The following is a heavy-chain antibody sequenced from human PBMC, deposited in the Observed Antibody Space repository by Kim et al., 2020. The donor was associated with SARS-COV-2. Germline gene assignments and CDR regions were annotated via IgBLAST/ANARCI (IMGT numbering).Heavy chain of an antibody. Sequence: YHPSLKSRVTISVDTSKNQFSLKLSSVTAADTAVYYCARSLTILVYGMDVWGQGTTVTVSS. V-gene: IGHV4-31*02. D-gene: IGHD3-9*01. CDR3: ARSLTILVYGMDV. J-gene: IGHJ6*02.